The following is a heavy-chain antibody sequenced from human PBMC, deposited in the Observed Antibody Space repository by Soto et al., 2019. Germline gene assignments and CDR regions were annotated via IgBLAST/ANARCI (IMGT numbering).Heavy chain of an antibody. CDR2: MNPESGST. Sequence: QEQLVQSGAEVKKPGASVKISCKASGYTFNTYDINWVRQATGQGLEWMGWMNPESGSTGFAQSFQGRITLTRNTSLNTVYMEVSSLTNEDTAVYFCARSGGSGYYSAHDYGMDVWGPGTTVTVSS. CDR1: GYTFNTYD. D-gene: IGHD3-22*01. V-gene: IGHV1-8*01. J-gene: IGHJ6*02. CDR3: ARSGGSGYYSAHDYGMDV.